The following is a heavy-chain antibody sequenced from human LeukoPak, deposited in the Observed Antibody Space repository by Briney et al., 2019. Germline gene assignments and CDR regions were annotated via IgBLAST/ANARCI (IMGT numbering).Heavy chain of an antibody. CDR3: ARDIKVRGVMAGGMDV. D-gene: IGHD3-10*01. CDR1: GGSISSGGYY. Sequence: SETPSLNCTVSGGSISSGGYYFSWIRYHPANGLVWLGDIYYSGSTYYNPSLKSRVTISVDTSKNQFSLKLSSVTAADTAVYYCARDIKVRGVMAGGMDVWGQGTTVTVSS. V-gene: IGHV4-31*03. J-gene: IGHJ6*02. CDR2: IYYSGST.